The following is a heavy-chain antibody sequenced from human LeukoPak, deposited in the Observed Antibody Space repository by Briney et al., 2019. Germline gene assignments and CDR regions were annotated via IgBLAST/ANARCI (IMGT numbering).Heavy chain of an antibody. D-gene: IGHD2-2*01. V-gene: IGHV1-69*05. CDR2: IIPIFGTA. CDR3: ARAPIVVVPAAKSNYYYYYMDV. J-gene: IGHJ6*03. CDR1: GGTFSSYA. Sequence: SVKVSCKASGGTFSSYAISWVRQAPGQGLEWMGGIIPIFGTANYVQKFQGRVTITTDESTSTAYMELSSLRSEDTAVYYCARAPIVVVPAAKSNYYYYYMDVWGKGTTVTVSS.